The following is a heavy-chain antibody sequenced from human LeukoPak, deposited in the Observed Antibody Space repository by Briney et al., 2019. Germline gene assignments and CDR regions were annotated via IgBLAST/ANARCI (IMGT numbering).Heavy chain of an antibody. CDR1: GFSLTNYA. CDR3: TKAPFDLIKGTYDL. J-gene: IGHJ3*01. Sequence: PGGSLRLSCAASGFSLTNYALTRVRQAPGRGLEWVSSIRVGSTNTYYADSVKGRFTISRDDSRNTFYLYMNSLRPDDTAVYYCTKAPFDLIKGTYDLWGQGTKVTVSS. CDR2: IRVGSTNT. V-gene: IGHV3-23*01. D-gene: IGHD3-10*01.